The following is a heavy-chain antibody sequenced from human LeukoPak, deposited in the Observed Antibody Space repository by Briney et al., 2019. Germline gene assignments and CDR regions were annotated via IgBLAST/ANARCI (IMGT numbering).Heavy chain of an antibody. J-gene: IGHJ6*03. D-gene: IGHD6-6*01. Sequence: SETLSLTCAVYGGSFSGYYWSWIRQPPGKGLEWIGEINHSGSTNYNPSLKSRVTISVDTSKNQFSLKLSSVTAADTAVYYCARGLKGWQLHYYYYYMDVWGKGTTVTVSS. V-gene: IGHV4-34*01. CDR2: INHSGST. CDR3: ARGLKGWQLHYYYYYMDV. CDR1: GGSFSGYY.